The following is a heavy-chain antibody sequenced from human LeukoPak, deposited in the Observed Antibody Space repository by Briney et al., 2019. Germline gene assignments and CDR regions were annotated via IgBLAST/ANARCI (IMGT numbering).Heavy chain of an antibody. D-gene: IGHD6-13*01. Sequence: SVKVSCKASGGTFSSYAISWVRQAPGQGLEWMGGIIPIFGTANYAQKFQGRVTITTDESTSTAYMELSSLRSEDTAVYYCATSDPYSSTYYYYYYYMDVWAKGPRSPSP. J-gene: IGHJ6*03. CDR1: GGTFSSYA. V-gene: IGHV1-69*05. CDR2: IIPIFGTA. CDR3: ATSDPYSSTYYYYYYYMDV.